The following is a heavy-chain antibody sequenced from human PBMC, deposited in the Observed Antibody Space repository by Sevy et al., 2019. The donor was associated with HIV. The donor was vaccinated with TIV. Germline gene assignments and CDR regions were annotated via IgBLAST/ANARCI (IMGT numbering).Heavy chain of an antibody. Sequence: GGSLRLSCTASGFIFNSYVISWVRQAPGKGLEWVSTISGSGGSTYYAESVKGRLTVSSDNSKNTVYLQMDSLRDEDTAVYYCAKESRSGYLSWGQGTLVTVSS. V-gene: IGHV3-23*01. CDR3: AKESRSGYLS. CDR1: GFIFNSYV. CDR2: ISGSGGST. D-gene: IGHD3-3*01. J-gene: IGHJ5*02.